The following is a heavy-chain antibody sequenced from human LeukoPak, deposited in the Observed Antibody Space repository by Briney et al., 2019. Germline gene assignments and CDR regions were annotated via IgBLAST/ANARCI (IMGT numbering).Heavy chain of an antibody. CDR3: ARDASYSSGLFDY. V-gene: IGHV3-20*04. Sequence: PGGSLRLSCAASGFTFDDYGISWVRQAPGKGLEWASGINWNGGSTGYADSVKGRFTIFRDNTKNSLYLQMNSLRAEDTALYYCARDASYSSGLFDYWGQGTLVTVSS. J-gene: IGHJ4*02. CDR1: GFTFDDYG. D-gene: IGHD3-22*01. CDR2: INWNGGST.